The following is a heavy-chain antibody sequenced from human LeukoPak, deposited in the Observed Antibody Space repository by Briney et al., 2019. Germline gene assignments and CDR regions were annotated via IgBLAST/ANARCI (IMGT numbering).Heavy chain of an antibody. V-gene: IGHV1-46*01. D-gene: IGHD5-24*01. CDR3: ARVVSMATIRD. Sequence: GASVKVSCKASGYTFTSYYMHWVRQAPGQGLEWMGIINPSGGSTTYAQKFQGRVTMTRDTSTSTVYVETSSLRSEDTAVYYCARVVSMATIRDWGQGTLVTVSS. CDR2: INPSGGST. J-gene: IGHJ4*02. CDR1: GYTFTSYY.